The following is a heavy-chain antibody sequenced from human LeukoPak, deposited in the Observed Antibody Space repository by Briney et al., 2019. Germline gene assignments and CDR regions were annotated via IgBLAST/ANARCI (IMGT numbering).Heavy chain of an antibody. CDR3: AGVDRELLNVDY. CDR1: ARSLSGYY. Sequence: SETLSLTCAVYARSLSGYYSSWIRHPPGKGREWNGEINQSGSTNYSPSLKSRVTISVDTSKCQFSLKLSSVTAADTVVDYCAGVDRELLNVDYWGQGTLVTVYS. V-gene: IGHV4-34*01. D-gene: IGHD1-26*01. CDR2: INQSGST. J-gene: IGHJ4*02.